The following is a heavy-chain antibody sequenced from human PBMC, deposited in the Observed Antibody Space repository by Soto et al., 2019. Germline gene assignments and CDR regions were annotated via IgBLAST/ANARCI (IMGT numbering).Heavy chain of an antibody. J-gene: IGHJ6*02. CDR3: AREVRFLEWFRGMDV. CDR1: GYTFTSYY. CDR2: INPSGGST. D-gene: IGHD3-3*01. Sequence: XSVKVSCKASGYTFTSYYMHWVRQAPVQGLEWMGIINPSGGSTSYAQKFQGRVTMTRDTSTSTVYMELSSLRSEDTAVYYCAREVRFLEWFRGMDVWGQGTTVTVSS. V-gene: IGHV1-46*01.